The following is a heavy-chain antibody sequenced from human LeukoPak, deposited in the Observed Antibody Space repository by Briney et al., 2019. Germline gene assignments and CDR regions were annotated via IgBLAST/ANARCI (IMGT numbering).Heavy chain of an antibody. D-gene: IGHD6-13*01. CDR1: GGSISDYY. CDR3: ARQTPPGIAAAGFDY. CDR2: IYYSGST. Sequence: SETLSLTCTVSGGSISDYYWSWIRQPPGKGLEWIGYIYYSGSTNYNPSLKSRVTISVDTSKNQFSLKLSSVTAADTAVYYCARQTPPGIAAAGFDYWGQGTLVTVSS. V-gene: IGHV4-59*01. J-gene: IGHJ4*02.